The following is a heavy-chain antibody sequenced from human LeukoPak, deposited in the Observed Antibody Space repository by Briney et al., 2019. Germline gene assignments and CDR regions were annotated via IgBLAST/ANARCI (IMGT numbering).Heavy chain of an antibody. J-gene: IGHJ6*03. V-gene: IGHV4-4*02. Sequence: SETLSLTCAVSGGSISSSNWWSWVRQPPGKGLEWIGEIYHSGSTNYNPSLKSRVTISVDTSKNQFSLKLSSVTAADTAVYYCARPRLSKVRIPHSFRGYYYYMDVWGKGTTVTVSS. CDR1: GGSISSSNW. D-gene: IGHD5-18*01. CDR2: IYHSGST. CDR3: ARPRLSKVRIPHSFRGYYYYMDV.